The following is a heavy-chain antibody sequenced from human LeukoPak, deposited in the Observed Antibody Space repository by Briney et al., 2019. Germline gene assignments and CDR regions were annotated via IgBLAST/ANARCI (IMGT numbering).Heavy chain of an antibody. J-gene: IGHJ4*02. CDR1: GFTFSSYA. V-gene: IGHV3-23*01. CDR2: FSGSGDTT. CDR3: AKGVPVVYYYGSGKGYFDY. Sequence: GGSLRLSCAASGFTFSSYAMSWVRQAPGKGLEWVSGFSGSGDTTDYADSVKGRFTISRDNSKNTLYLEMNSLRAEDRAVYYCAKGVPVVYYYGSGKGYFDYWGQGTLVTVSS. D-gene: IGHD3-10*01.